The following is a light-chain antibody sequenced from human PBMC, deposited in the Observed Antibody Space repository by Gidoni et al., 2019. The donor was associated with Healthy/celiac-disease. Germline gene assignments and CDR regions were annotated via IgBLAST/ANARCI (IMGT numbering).Light chain of an antibody. CDR2: AAS. J-gene: IGKJ4*01. Sequence: DIQMTQSPSSLSASVGDRVTIPCRASQSIISYLNGYQQKPGTAPKHLIYAASSLQRAVPSRFSGSGACTEVTPITSSRQPEDFSTDYSQQRYSTPPTFXRXTKVEIK. CDR3: QQRYSTPPT. CDR1: QSIISY. V-gene: IGKV1-39*01.